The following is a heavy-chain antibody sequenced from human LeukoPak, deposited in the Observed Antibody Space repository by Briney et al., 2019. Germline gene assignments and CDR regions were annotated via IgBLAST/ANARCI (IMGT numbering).Heavy chain of an antibody. V-gene: IGHV4-4*07. CDR2: LHTSGST. D-gene: IGHD4-17*01. CDR1: GGSISSYY. Sequence: SETLSLTCTVSGGSISSYYWSWIRQPAGEGLEWIGRLHTSGSTHHNPSLKSRVTMSVDTSKNQFSLKLSSVTAADTAVYYCAREFHDYGDYEDWFDPWGQGTLVTVSS. CDR3: AREFHDYGDYEDWFDP. J-gene: IGHJ5*02.